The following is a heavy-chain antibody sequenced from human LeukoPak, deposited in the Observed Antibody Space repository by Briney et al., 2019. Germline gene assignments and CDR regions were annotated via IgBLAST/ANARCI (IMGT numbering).Heavy chain of an antibody. CDR3: SRVMNLVREGVVFFYHGMDV. J-gene: IGHJ6*02. D-gene: IGHD3-10*01. CDR1: GFNFGEYA. V-gene: IGHV3-49*04. CDR2: IRRKIYNETT. Sequence: GRSLRLSCKTSGFNFGEYALSWVRQAPGKGLEWVGFIRRKIYNETTEYAASLKDRFTISRDDSKNIAYLQMHSLKSEDTAVYYCSRVMNLVREGVVFFYHGMDVWGQGTTVIVSS.